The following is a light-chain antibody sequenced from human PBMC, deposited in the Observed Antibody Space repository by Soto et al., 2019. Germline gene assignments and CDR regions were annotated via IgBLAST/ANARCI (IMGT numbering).Light chain of an antibody. V-gene: IGKV3-20*01. CDR1: QSVSRNF. Sequence: EIVLTQSPGTLSLSPGARATLSCRASQSVSRNFLVWYQQKPGQAPRLLIYGASSRATGIPDRFSGSGSGTDFTRSISRLEPEDFAVYYWPQYGSSPWTFGQGTKVDIK. CDR2: GAS. CDR3: PQYGSSPWT. J-gene: IGKJ1*01.